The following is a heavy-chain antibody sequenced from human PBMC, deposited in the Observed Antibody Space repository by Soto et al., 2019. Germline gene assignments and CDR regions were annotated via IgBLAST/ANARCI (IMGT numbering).Heavy chain of an antibody. Sequence: ASVKVSCKXSGYTFTGYYMHWVRQAPGQGLEWMGWINPNSGGTNYAQKFQGRVTMTRDTSISTAYMELSRLRSDDTAVYYCARGYYYDSSGYYYWFDPWGQGTLVTSPQ. CDR1: GYTFTGYY. V-gene: IGHV1-2*02. J-gene: IGHJ5*02. D-gene: IGHD3-22*01. CDR3: ARGYYYDSSGYYYWFDP. CDR2: INPNSGGT.